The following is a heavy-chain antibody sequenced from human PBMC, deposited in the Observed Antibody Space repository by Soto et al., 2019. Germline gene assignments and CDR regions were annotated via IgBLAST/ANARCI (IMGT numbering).Heavy chain of an antibody. CDR2: ISAYNGNT. V-gene: IGHV1-18*04. CDR3: ARVKVMRGIAAAGIFWFDP. D-gene: IGHD6-13*01. CDR1: GYTFTSYG. Sequence: GASVKVSCKASGYTFTSYGISWVRQAPGQGLEWMGWISAYNGNTNYAQELQGRVTMTTDTSTSTAYMELRSLRSDDTAVYYCARVKVMRGIAAAGIFWFDPWGQGTLVTVSS. J-gene: IGHJ5*02.